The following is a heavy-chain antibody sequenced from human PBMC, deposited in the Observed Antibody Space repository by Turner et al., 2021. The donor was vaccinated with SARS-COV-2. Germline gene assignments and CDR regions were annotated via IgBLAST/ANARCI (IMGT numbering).Heavy chain of an antibody. CDR3: AKEFRYSSSLYRDRDYYYGMDV. CDR1: GFTFSSYG. V-gene: IGHV3-30*18. J-gene: IGHJ6*02. CDR2: ISYDGSNK. D-gene: IGHD6-13*01. Sequence: QVQLVESGGGVVQPGRSLRLSCAASGFTFSSYGMHWVRQAPGKVLEWVAVISYDGSNKYYADSVKCRFTISRDNSKNTLYLQMNSLRAEDTAVYYCAKEFRYSSSLYRDRDYYYGMDVWGQGTTVTVSS.